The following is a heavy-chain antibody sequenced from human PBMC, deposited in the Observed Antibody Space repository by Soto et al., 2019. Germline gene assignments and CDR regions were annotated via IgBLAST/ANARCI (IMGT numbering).Heavy chain of an antibody. CDR1: GGTFSSYA. Sequence: QVQLVQSGAEVKKPGSSVKVSCKASGGTFSSYAISWVRQAPGQGLEWMGGIIPIFGTANYEQKFQGRVTITADGSTSKAYREVRSPGSEDRGVYYWAREYGGGDCHALRAFDFWGKGTIVTVSS. J-gene: IGHJ3*01. CDR3: AREYGGGDCHALRAFDF. V-gene: IGHV1-69*12. CDR2: IIPIFGTA. D-gene: IGHD2-21*02.